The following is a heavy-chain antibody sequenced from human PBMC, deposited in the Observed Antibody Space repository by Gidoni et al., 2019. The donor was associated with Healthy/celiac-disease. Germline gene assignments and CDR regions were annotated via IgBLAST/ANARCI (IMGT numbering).Heavy chain of an antibody. CDR3: ARQDSNPFYDY. CDR2: IYSGGST. D-gene: IGHD4-4*01. CDR1: GFTVSSNY. Sequence: EVQLVESGGGLVQPGGSLRLSCAASGFTVSSNYMSGVRQAPGKGLEWVSVIYSGGSTYYADSVKGRFTISRDNSKNTLYLQMNSLRAEDTAVYYCARQDSNPFYDYWGQGTLVTVSS. J-gene: IGHJ4*02. V-gene: IGHV3-66*02.